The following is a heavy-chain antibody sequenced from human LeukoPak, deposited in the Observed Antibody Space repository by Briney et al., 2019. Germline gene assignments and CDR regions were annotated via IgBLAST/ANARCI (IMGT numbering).Heavy chain of an antibody. V-gene: IGHV4-38-2*02. Sequence: PSETLSLTCTVSGYSISSGYYWGWIRQPPGKGLEWIGSIYHSGSTSYNPSLKSRVTISVDTSKNQFSLKLSSVTAADTAVYYCTRLGFDSSGIGAYAFDIWGQGTMVTVSS. D-gene: IGHD3-22*01. CDR2: IYHSGST. J-gene: IGHJ3*02. CDR3: TRLGFDSSGIGAYAFDI. CDR1: GYSISSGYY.